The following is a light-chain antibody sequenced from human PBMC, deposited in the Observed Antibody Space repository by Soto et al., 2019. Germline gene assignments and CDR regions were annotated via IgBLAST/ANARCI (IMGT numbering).Light chain of an antibody. Sequence: QSALTQPPSASGSPGQSVTISCTGTSSDVGAYNYVSWYQQHAGKAPKLVIYEVTKRPSGVPDRFSGSKSANTASLTVSGLQAEDEADYYCSSFASSNTLVFGGGTKRTVL. CDR2: EVT. V-gene: IGLV2-8*01. J-gene: IGLJ3*02. CDR3: SSFASSNTLV. CDR1: SSDVGAYNY.